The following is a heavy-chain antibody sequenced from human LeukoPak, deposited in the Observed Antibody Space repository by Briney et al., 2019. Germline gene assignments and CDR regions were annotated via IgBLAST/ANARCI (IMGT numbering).Heavy chain of an antibody. V-gene: IGHV1-69*13. CDR3: ARALYYYDSSGYYLDY. J-gene: IGHJ4*02. CDR1: GGTFSSYA. D-gene: IGHD3-22*01. Sequence: SVKVSCKASGGTFSSYAISWVRQAPGQGLEWMGGIIPIFGTANYAQKFQGRVTITADESTSTAYMELSSLRSEDTAVYYCARALYYYDSSGYYLDYWGQGTLVTVSS. CDR2: IIPIFGTA.